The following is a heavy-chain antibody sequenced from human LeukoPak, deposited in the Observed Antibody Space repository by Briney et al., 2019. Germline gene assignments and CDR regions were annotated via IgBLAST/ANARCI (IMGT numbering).Heavy chain of an antibody. CDR2: IKQDGSEK. V-gene: IGHV3-7*01. CDR1: GFTFSSYW. D-gene: IGHD2-15*01. J-gene: IGHJ4*02. CDR3: ARDYRGYRAPYYFDH. Sequence: GGSLRLSCAASGFTFSSYWMSWVRQAPGKGLEWVANIKQDGSEKYYADSVKGRFTISRDNAKNSLYLQMNSLRAEDTAVYYCARDYRGYRAPYYFDHWGQGTLVTVSS.